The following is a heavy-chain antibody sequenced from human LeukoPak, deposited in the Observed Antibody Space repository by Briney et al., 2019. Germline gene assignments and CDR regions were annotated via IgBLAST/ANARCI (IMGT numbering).Heavy chain of an antibody. CDR2: ISSSSSYI. CDR1: GFTFSSYS. CDR3: ARHISPGIAAAGMLHY. V-gene: IGHV3-21*01. D-gene: IGHD6-13*01. Sequence: PGGSLRLSCAASGFTFSSYSMNWVRQAPGKGLEWVSSISSSSSYIYYADSVKGRFTISRDNAKNSLYLQMNSLRAEDTAVYYCARHISPGIAAAGMLHYWGQGTQVTVSS. J-gene: IGHJ4*02.